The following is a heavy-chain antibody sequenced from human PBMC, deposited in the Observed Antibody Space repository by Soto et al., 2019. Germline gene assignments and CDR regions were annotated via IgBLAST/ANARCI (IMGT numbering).Heavy chain of an antibody. CDR3: ATRLGDSGKFDP. CDR2: IYYSGTT. Sequence: QPQLQESGPGLVKPSETLSLTCTVSGGSITTPNYYWGWIRQPPGKGLEWIGNIYYSGTTYYNPSLKSRVTLSVDTSKNQFSLKLTSVIAADTAVYYCATRLGDSGKFDPWGQGTLVTVSS. J-gene: IGHJ5*02. D-gene: IGHD2-21*01. CDR1: GGSITTPNYY. V-gene: IGHV4-39*01.